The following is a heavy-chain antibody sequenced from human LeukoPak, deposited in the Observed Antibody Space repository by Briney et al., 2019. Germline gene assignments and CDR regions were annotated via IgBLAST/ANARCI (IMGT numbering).Heavy chain of an antibody. CDR3: ARDPGAVAGIFRGGVGFAWRSEVDY. J-gene: IGHJ4*02. V-gene: IGHV3-21*01. D-gene: IGHD6-19*01. CDR2: ISSSSSYI. CDR1: GFTFSSYS. Sequence: GGSLRLSCAASGFTFSSYSMNWVRQAPGKGLEWVSSISSSSSYIYYADSVKGRFTISRDNAKNSLYLQMNSLRAEDTAVYYCARDPGAVAGIFRGGVGFAWRSEVDYWGQGTLVTVSS.